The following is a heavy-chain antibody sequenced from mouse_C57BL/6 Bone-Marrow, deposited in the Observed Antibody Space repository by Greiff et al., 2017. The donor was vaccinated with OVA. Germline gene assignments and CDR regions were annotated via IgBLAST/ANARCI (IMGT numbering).Heavy chain of an antibody. CDR2: ISYSGST. Sequence: EVQGVESGPGMVKPSQSLSLTCTVTGYSITSGYDWHWIRHFPGNKLEWMGYISYSGSTNYNPSLKSRISITHDTSKNHFFLKLNSVTTEDTATYYCARGLATVVATDWYFDVWGTGTTVTVSS. CDR1: GYSITSGYD. J-gene: IGHJ1*03. CDR3: ARGLATVVATDWYFDV. V-gene: IGHV3-1*01. D-gene: IGHD1-1*01.